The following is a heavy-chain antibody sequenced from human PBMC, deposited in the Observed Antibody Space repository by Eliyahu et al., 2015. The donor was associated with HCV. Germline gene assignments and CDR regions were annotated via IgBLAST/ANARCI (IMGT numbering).Heavy chain of an antibody. D-gene: IGHD5-24*01. J-gene: IGHJ4*02. Sequence: QVQLVQSGAEVKQPGASVKVSCKASGYTFSGYYIHWVRQAPGQGLEWMGWINPDSGGTNYAQKFQDWVTMTRDTSINTAYLEVSSLSSDDTAVYYCARGRDGASHHGGFAYWGQGTLVTVSS. CDR1: GYTFSGYY. CDR2: INPDSGGT. V-gene: IGHV1-2*04. CDR3: ARGRDGASHHGGFAY.